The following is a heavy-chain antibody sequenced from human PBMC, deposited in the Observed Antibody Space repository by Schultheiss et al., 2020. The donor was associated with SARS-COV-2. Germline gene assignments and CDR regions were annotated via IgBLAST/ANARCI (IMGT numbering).Heavy chain of an antibody. V-gene: IGHV3-15*01. CDR2: IKSKTDGGTT. CDR1: GFTFSNAW. J-gene: IGHJ4*02. Sequence: GESLKISCAASGFTFSNAWMSWVRQAPGKGLEWVGRIKSKTDGGTTDYAAPVKGRFTISRDDSKNTLYLQMNSLKTEDTAVYYCTTDRVGATKDHWGQGTLVTVSS. D-gene: IGHD1-26*01. CDR3: TTDRVGATKDH.